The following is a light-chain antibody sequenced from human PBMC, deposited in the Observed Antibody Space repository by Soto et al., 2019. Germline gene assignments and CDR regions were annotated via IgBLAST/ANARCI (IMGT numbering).Light chain of an antibody. J-gene: IGKJ1*01. CDR3: PQYNFYSWR. V-gene: IGKV3D-15*01. Sequence: EKEMSVSPACLSLSPAERATQSCRASQSVSSNLAWYQQKPGQAPRLLIYGVYTRAPGIPARFSGSGSGTEFTLTSSRHQPDDCATYISPQYNFYSWRFSQGAVVDI. CDR1: QSVSSN. CDR2: GVY.